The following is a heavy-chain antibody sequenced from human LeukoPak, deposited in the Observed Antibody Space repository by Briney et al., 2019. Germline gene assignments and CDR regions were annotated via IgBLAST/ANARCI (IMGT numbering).Heavy chain of an antibody. CDR1: GGSISNYY. V-gene: IGHV4-59*08. CDR2: ISHSGST. Sequence: SETLSLTCTVSGGSISNYYWSWIRQPPGKGLEWIGYISHSGSTNYSPSLKSRVTISLDTSKNQFSLKLSSVTAADTAVYYCARHGRRFLEWLEPHWGQGTLVTVSS. D-gene: IGHD3-3*01. CDR3: ARHGRRFLEWLEPH. J-gene: IGHJ4*02.